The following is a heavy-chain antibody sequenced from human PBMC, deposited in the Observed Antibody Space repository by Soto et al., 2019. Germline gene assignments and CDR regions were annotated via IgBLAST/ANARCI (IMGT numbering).Heavy chain of an antibody. CDR1: GFTFSDYY. Sequence: GGSLRLSCAASGFTFSDYYMDWVRQAPGKGLEWVGRTTNRTNIYTTEYAASVKGRFTISRDDSKNSLYLQMNSLKTEDTAVYYCARDYYDSSGYYYLDYWGQGTLVTVS. V-gene: IGHV3-72*01. CDR3: ARDYYDSSGYYYLDY. D-gene: IGHD3-22*01. CDR2: TTNRTNIYTT. J-gene: IGHJ4*02.